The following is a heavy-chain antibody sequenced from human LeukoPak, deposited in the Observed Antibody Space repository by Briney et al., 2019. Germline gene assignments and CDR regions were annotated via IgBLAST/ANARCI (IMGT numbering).Heavy chain of an antibody. Sequence: QPGGSLRLSCAGSGFTGSSNYMSWVRQAPGKGLEWVSVIYSGGTTYYADSVKGRFTIARDNSNNTLYLQMNSLRAEDTAVYCCARNRRMVGPTDPFDYWGQGTLVTVSS. D-gene: IGHD1-26*01. CDR2: IYSGGTT. CDR3: ARNRRMVGPTDPFDY. J-gene: IGHJ4*02. V-gene: IGHV3-66*01. CDR1: GFTGSSNY.